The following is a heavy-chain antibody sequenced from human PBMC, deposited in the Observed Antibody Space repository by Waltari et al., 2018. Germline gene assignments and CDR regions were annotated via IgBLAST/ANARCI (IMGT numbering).Heavy chain of an antibody. Sequence: QLLESGGGWRQAGGSLRLSCAASGFTFSNYARGWVRQAPGKGPGGGSGITSVGGDTYETDSVRGRFTISRDNSKNTVYLQMNSLRHEDTAVYYCAKEIYRIGRPCFDYWGQGVRVTVSS. CDR1: GFTFSNYA. V-gene: IGHV3-23*01. D-gene: IGHD6-19*01. J-gene: IGHJ4*02. CDR3: AKEIYRIGRPCFDY. CDR2: ITSVGGDT.